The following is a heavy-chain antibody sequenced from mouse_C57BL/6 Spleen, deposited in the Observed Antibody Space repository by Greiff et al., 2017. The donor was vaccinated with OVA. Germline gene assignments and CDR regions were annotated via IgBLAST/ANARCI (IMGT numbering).Heavy chain of an antibody. CDR1: GYTFTSYG. J-gene: IGHJ2*01. D-gene: IGHD1-1*01. Sequence: VQVVESGAELARPGASVKLSCKASGYTFTSYGISWVKQRTGQGLEWIGEIYPRSGNTYYNEKFKGKATLTADKSSSTAYMELRSLTSEDSAVYFCARGNYYGSSYGYWGQGTTLTVSS. CDR2: IYPRSGNT. CDR3: ARGNYYGSSYGY. V-gene: IGHV1-81*01.